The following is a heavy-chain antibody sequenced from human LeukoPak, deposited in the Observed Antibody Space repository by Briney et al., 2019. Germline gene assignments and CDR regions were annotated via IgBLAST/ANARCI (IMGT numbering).Heavy chain of an antibody. Sequence: SETLSLTCIVSSGSISSYYCSRIRQPPGKGLEWIGYIYYSGSTNYNPSLKSRVTISVDTSKNQFSLKLSSVTAADTAVYYCAVRVGDYFDYWGQGTLVTVSS. D-gene: IGHD3-16*01. CDR1: SGSISSYY. CDR2: IYYSGST. CDR3: AVRVGDYFDY. J-gene: IGHJ4*02. V-gene: IGHV4-59*01.